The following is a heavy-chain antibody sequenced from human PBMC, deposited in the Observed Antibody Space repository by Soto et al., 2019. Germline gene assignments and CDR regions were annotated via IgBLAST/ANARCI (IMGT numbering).Heavy chain of an antibody. CDR1: GGTFRSYA. V-gene: IGHV1-69*13. CDR2: IIPIFGTA. J-gene: IGHJ6*02. Sequence: SVKVSCKASGGTFRSYAISWVRQAPGQGLEWMGGIIPIFGTANYAQKFQGRVTITADESTSTAYMELSSLRSEDTAVYYCARGILGATVPYYYYGMDVWGQGTTVTVS. CDR3: ARGILGATVPYYYYGMDV. D-gene: IGHD1-26*01.